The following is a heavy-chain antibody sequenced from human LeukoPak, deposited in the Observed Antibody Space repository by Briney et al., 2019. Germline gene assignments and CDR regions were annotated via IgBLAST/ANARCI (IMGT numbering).Heavy chain of an antibody. CDR3: ARADYSSTWSHDYYYMDV. CDR2: IYHSGST. V-gene: IGHV4-34*01. Sequence: SETLSLTCAVYGGSFSGYYWSWIRQPPGKGLEWIGGIYHSGSTYYNPSLKSRVTISVDTSKNQFSLKLSSVTAADTAVYYCARADYSSTWSHDYYYMDVWGKGTTVTVSS. D-gene: IGHD6-13*01. J-gene: IGHJ6*03. CDR1: GGSFSGYY.